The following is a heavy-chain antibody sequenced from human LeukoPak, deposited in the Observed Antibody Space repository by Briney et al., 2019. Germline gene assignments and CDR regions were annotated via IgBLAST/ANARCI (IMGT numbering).Heavy chain of an antibody. Sequence: PGGSLRLSRALSGLTLRRNYMSGVRPPPRRGRARVSGNYSGGSTYYADSVKGRFTISRDNSKNTLYLQMNSLRAEDTAVYYCARERPGIDYMDVWGKGTTVTVSS. CDR2: NYSGGST. D-gene: IGHD3-3*02. V-gene: IGHV3-53*01. CDR1: GLTLRRNY. CDR3: ARERPGIDYMDV. J-gene: IGHJ6*03.